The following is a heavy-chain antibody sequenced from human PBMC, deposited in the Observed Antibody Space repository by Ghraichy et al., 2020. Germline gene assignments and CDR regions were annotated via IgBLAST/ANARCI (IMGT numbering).Heavy chain of an antibody. CDR3: AKWESTLRAFDF. CDR2: IHHSGKT. V-gene: IGHV4-59*01. D-gene: IGHD1-26*01. CDR1: GGSITSYY. Sequence: SETLSLTCTVSGGSITSYYWNWIRQPPGKGLEWIGYIHHSGKTKSNPYLKSRVTISVDTSKSRFSLKVNSVTDADTAIYYCAKWESTLRAFDFWGQGAMVTVSS. J-gene: IGHJ3*01.